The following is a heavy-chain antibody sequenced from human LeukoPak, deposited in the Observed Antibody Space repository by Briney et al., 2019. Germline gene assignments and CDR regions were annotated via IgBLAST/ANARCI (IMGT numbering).Heavy chain of an antibody. CDR1: GYTLTELS. Sequence: ASVKVSCKVSGYTLTELSMHWVRQAPGKGLEWMGGFDPEDGETIYAQKLQGRVTMTTDTSTSTAYMELRSLRSDDTAVYYCARDLPAAMRRDPWYSSSLFWYYYYGMDVWGQGTTVTVSS. V-gene: IGHV1-24*01. CDR2: FDPEDGET. CDR3: ARDLPAAMRRDPWYSSSLFWYYYYGMDV. D-gene: IGHD6-13*01. J-gene: IGHJ6*02.